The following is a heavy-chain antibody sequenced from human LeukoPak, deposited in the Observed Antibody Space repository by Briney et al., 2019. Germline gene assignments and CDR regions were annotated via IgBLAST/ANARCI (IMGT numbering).Heavy chain of an antibody. D-gene: IGHD6-13*01. CDR2: ISYDGSYK. J-gene: IGHJ4*02. V-gene: IGHV3-30*18. Sequence: PGRSLRLSCAASEFTFSTYGMHWVRQAPGKGLEWVAVISYDGSYKFYADSVKGRFTISRNNSKSTLYLQMNSLRAEDTAVYYCAKDRYSGLNTIDYRGQGTLVTVSS. CDR1: EFTFSTYG. CDR3: AKDRYSGLNTIDY.